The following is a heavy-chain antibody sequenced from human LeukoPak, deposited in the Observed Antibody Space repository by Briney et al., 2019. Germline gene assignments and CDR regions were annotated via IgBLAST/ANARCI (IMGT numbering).Heavy chain of an antibody. Sequence: PGGSLRLSCAVSGITLSNYGMSWVRQAPGKGLEWVAGISGSGGSTYYADSVKGRFTISRDNSKNTLYLQMNSLRAEDTAVYYCAKDRGDYWGQGTLVTVSS. CDR1: GITLSNYG. CDR3: AKDRGDY. CDR2: ISGSGGST. V-gene: IGHV3-23*01. J-gene: IGHJ4*02.